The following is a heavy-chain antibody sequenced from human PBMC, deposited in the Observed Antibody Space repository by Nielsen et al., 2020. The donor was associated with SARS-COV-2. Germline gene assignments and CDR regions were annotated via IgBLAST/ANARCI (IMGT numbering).Heavy chain of an antibody. D-gene: IGHD6-19*01. CDR2: ISGSGGST. V-gene: IGHV3-23*01. Sequence: GESLKISCAASGFTFSSYAMSWVRQAPGKGLEWVSAISGSGGSTYYADSVKGRFTISRDNSKNTLYLQMNSLRAEDTAVYYCAKRGLTGSGSYWFDPWGQGTLVT. CDR1: GFTFSSYA. CDR3: AKRGLTGSGSYWFDP. J-gene: IGHJ5*02.